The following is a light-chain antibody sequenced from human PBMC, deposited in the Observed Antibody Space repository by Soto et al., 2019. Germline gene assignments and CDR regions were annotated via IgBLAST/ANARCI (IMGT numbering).Light chain of an antibody. J-gene: IGLJ2*01. CDR1: SGHSNYA. Sequence: QPVLTQSPSASASMGDSVKLTCTLSSGHSNYAIAWHQQQSEKGPRYLMKLNSDGSHSKGDGIPDRFSGSSSGAERYLTISSLQSEDQADYYCQTWGSGIVVFGGGTKLTF. CDR3: QTWGSGIVV. V-gene: IGLV4-69*01. CDR2: LNSDGSH.